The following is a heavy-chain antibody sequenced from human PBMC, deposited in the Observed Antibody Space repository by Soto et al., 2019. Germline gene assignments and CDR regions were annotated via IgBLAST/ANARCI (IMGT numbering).Heavy chain of an antibody. V-gene: IGHV4-34*01. J-gene: IGHJ4*02. CDR1: GGSFSGYY. Sequence: PSETLSLTCAVYGGSFSGYYWSWIRQPPGKGLEWIGEINHSGSTNYNPSLKSRVTISVDTSKNQCSLNLNSVTAADTAVYYCARLNPFFDYWGQGTLVTVSS. CDR2: INHSGST. CDR3: ARLNPFFDY.